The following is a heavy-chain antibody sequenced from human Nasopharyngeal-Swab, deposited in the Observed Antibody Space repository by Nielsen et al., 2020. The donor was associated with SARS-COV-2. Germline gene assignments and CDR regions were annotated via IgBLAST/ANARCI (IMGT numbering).Heavy chain of an antibody. Sequence: GESLKISCAASAFTFSGYWMNWVRQAPGKGLEWVASIKQDESEKYYVDSVKGRFTISRDNAKNSLYLQMNSLRVEDTAVYYCARVPGGYDSSGYYFDQWGQGTLVTVSS. J-gene: IGHJ4*02. CDR2: IKQDESEK. V-gene: IGHV3-7*01. D-gene: IGHD3-22*01. CDR3: ARVPGGYDSSGYYFDQ. CDR1: AFTFSGYW.